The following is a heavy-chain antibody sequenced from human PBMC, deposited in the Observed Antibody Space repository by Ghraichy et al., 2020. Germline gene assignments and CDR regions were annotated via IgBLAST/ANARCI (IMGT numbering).Heavy chain of an antibody. CDR3: AKAIVLRFLEWSTDY. D-gene: IGHD3-3*01. Sequence: GSLRLSCAASGFTFSSYAMSWVRQTPGKGLEWVSAISGSGGSTYYADSVKGRFTISRDNSKNTLYLQMNSLRAEDTAVYYCAKAIVLRFLEWSTDYWGQGTLVTVSS. CDR1: GFTFSSYA. J-gene: IGHJ4*02. V-gene: IGHV3-23*01. CDR2: ISGSGGST.